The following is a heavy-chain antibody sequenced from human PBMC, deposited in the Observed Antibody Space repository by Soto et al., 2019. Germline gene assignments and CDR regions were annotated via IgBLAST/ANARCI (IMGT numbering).Heavy chain of an antibody. CDR2: ISGSGAGT. J-gene: IGHJ4*02. CDR3: AKPLPD. Sequence: EVQLLESGGGLVQPGGSLRLSCAASGFTFSSYAMSWVRQAPGKGLEWVSGISGSGAGTYYADSVKGRFTISRDNSKNTPWHQMTSLSSEDAAVYYCAKPLPDWGQGTLVTVSS. CDR1: GFTFSSYA. V-gene: IGHV3-23*01.